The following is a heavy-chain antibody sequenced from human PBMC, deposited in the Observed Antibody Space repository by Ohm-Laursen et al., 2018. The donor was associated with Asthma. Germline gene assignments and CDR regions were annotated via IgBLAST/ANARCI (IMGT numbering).Heavy chain of an antibody. CDR1: GGSISSYY. Sequence: SETLSLTCAVSGGSISSYYWTWIRQPPGKGLEWIGYIYHSVSTYYSPSLKSRVTISVDTSKNQFSLKLSSVTAADTAVYYCARVEIRRGYYFDYWGQGTLVTVSS. CDR2: IYHSVST. CDR3: ARVEIRRGYYFDY. D-gene: IGHD3-16*01. V-gene: IGHV4-59*12. J-gene: IGHJ4*02.